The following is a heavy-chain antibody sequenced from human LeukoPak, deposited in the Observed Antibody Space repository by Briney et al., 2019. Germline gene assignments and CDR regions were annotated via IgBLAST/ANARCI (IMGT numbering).Heavy chain of an antibody. Sequence: MSSETLSLTCTVSGGSISSYYWSWIRQPPGKGLEWIGYIYYSGSTNYNPSLKSRVTISVDTSKNQFSLKLSSMTAADTAVYYCARGPYGLFDYWGQGTPVTVSS. J-gene: IGHJ4*02. CDR3: ARGPYGLFDY. D-gene: IGHD3/OR15-3a*01. CDR1: GGSISSYY. CDR2: IYYSGST. V-gene: IGHV4-59*01.